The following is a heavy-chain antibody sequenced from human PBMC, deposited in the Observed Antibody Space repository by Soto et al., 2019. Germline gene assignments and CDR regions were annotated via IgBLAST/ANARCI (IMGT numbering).Heavy chain of an antibody. V-gene: IGHV5-51*01. CDR2: IYPGDSDT. CDR3: ARHPPTRDLVVLVAATSRGGAFDI. D-gene: IGHD2-15*01. J-gene: IGHJ3*02. CDR1: GYSFTSHW. Sequence: GESLKISCKGSGYSFTSHWIGWVRQMPGKGLEWMGIIYPGDSDTRYSPSFQGQVTISADKSISTAYLQWSSLKASDTAMYYCARHPPTRDLVVLVAATSRGGAFDIWGQGTMVTVSS.